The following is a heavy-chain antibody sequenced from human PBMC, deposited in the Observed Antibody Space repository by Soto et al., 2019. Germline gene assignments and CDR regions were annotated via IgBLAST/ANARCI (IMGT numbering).Heavy chain of an antibody. CDR3: GRGRSGELVVFS. V-gene: IGHV1-2*02. Sequence: QVQLVQSGAEVKESGASLKFSGKAYGYTFTGYYIHWVRPAPGQGLEWVGEISPKAGGTRYAQTFQCRVTMTKDTAITTVYMELSNMSPAYTAVYYCGRGRSGELVVFSWGQGTLVTVHS. J-gene: IGHJ5*02. CDR2: ISPKAGGT. D-gene: IGHD1-7*01. CDR1: GYTFTGYY.